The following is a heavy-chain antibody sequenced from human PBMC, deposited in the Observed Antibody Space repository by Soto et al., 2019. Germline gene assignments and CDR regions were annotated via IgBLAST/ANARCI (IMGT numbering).Heavy chain of an antibody. CDR3: ARDLWGYCGTDCYPLDV. CDR2: IYNTGST. J-gene: IGHJ6*02. D-gene: IGHD2-21*02. CDR1: GGSISNYY. Sequence: SETLSLTCIVSGGSISNYYWSWIRQPPGKGLEWIGYIYNTGSTIYNPSFTSRVTISVDTSKNQFSLKLNSVTAADTAVYYCARDLWGYCGTDCYPLDVWGQGTTVTVSS. V-gene: IGHV4-59*01.